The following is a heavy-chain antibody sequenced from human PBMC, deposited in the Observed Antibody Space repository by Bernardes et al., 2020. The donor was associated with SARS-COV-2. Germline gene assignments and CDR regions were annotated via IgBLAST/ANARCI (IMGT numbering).Heavy chain of an antibody. J-gene: IGHJ4*02. Sequence: AEPLYLSCAASGFTFSSYWLHWVRQAPGKGLVWVSCINSDGRTTSYADSVKGRFTISRDNAKTTLYLQMIALRGDDTAVYYCTRGPIDGYGRFEYWGQGTLVTGSA. CDR2: INSDGRTT. CDR3: TRGPIDGYGRFEY. CDR1: GFTFSSYW. V-gene: IGHV3-74*01. D-gene: IGHD5-12*01.